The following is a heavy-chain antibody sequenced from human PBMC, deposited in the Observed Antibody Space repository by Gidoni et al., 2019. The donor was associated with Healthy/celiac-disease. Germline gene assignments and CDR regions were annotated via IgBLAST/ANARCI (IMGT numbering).Heavy chain of an antibody. CDR2: NNPNSGGT. D-gene: IGHD6-19*01. CDR3: ARGEYSSGLSENWFDP. J-gene: IGHJ5*02. Sequence: QVQLVQSGAEVKKPGASVTVTCKASGYTFPVYHMHWVRPAPGPGLEWMGWNNPNSGGTNYAQKFQGWVTMTRDTSISTAYMELSRLRSDDTAVYYCARGEYSSGLSENWFDPWGQGTLVTVSS. V-gene: IGHV1-2*04. CDR1: GYTFPVYH.